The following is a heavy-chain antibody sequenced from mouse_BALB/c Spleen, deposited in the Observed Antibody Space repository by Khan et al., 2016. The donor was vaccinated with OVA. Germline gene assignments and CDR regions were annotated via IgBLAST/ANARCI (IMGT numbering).Heavy chain of an antibody. J-gene: IGHJ2*01. V-gene: IGHV3-2*02. D-gene: IGHD1-2*01. CDR2: ISYSGST. Sequence: EVQLQESGPGLVKPSQSLSLTCTVTGYSITSGYGWNWIRQFPGNKLEWMCNISYSGSTNYNPSLKSRISITRDTSKNQFFLQLNSVTTEDTATYYCARTARIKYWGQGTTLTVSS. CDR1: GYSITSGYG. CDR3: ARTARIKY.